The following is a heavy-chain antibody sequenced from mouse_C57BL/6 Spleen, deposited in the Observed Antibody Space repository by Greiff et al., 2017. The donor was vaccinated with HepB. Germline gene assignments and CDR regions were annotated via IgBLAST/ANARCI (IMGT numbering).Heavy chain of an antibody. CDR2: ISSGGSYT. CDR1: GFTFRSYG. V-gene: IGHV5-6*01. D-gene: IGHD2-4*01. Sequence: EVKLVESGGDLVKPGGSLKLSCAASGFTFRSYGMSWVRQTPDKRLEWVATISSGGSYTYYPDSVKGRFPISRDNAKNTLYLQMSSLTSDDTAMFYCARDTMITTVPRYWYFDVWGTGTTVTFSS. J-gene: IGHJ1*03. CDR3: ARDTMITTVPRYWYFDV.